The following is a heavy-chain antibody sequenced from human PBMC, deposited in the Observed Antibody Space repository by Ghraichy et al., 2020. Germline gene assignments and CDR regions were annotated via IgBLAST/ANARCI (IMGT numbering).Heavy chain of an antibody. CDR1: EFTFSTYS. CDR3: ARGKQWLVQGAFDI. J-gene: IGHJ3*02. D-gene: IGHD6-19*01. Sequence: GGSLRLSCAASEFTFSTYSINWVRQAPGKGLEWISFISTTSNSIYYADSVKGRFTISRDNAKSSLYLQMNSLRDEDTAVYYCARGKQWLVQGAFDIWGQGTMVTVYS. V-gene: IGHV3-48*02. CDR2: ISTTSNSI.